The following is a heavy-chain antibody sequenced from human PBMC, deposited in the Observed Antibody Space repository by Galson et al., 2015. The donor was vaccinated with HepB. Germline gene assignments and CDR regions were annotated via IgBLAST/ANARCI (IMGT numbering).Heavy chain of an antibody. CDR2: IYYSGST. Sequence: LSLTCPVSGGSISSSSYYWGWLRQPPGKGLEWIGYIYYSGSTNYNPSLKSRVTISVDTSKNQFSLMLSSVTAADTAVYYCARQPQQLERYNWFDPWDQGTLVTVSA. CDR1: GGSISSSSYY. V-gene: IGHV4-61*05. J-gene: IGHJ5*02. D-gene: IGHD6-13*01. CDR3: ARQPQQLERYNWFDP.